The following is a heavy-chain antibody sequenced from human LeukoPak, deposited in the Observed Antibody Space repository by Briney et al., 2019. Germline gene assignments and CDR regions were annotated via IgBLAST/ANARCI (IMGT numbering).Heavy chain of an antibody. J-gene: IGHJ5*02. CDR1: GGSISSGGYY. CDR3: ARESSGRWDWFDP. CDR2: IHYTGST. Sequence: PSETLSLTCTVSGGSISSGGYYWSWIRQHPGKGLEWIGYIHYTGSTNYNPSLTSRVAISIDTSKNQFSLKLSSVTAADTAVYYCARESSGRWDWFDPWGQGTLVTVSS. D-gene: IGHD1-26*01. V-gene: IGHV4-61*08.